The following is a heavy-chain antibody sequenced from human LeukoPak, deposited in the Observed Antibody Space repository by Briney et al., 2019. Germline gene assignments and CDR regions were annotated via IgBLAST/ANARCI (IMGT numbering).Heavy chain of an antibody. Sequence: GGSLRLSCAASGFSVSSNYMSWVRQAPGKGLEWVSVIYSGGTTYYADSVKGRFTISRDTSKNTLYLQMNSLRAEDTAVYYCASGPDDAFDIWGQGTMVTVSS. J-gene: IGHJ3*02. CDR2: IYSGGTT. CDR3: ASGPDDAFDI. V-gene: IGHV3-53*01. CDR1: GFSVSSNY.